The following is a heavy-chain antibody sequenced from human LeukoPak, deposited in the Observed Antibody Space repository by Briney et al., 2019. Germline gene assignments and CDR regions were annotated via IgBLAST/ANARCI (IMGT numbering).Heavy chain of an antibody. CDR1: GYTFTGYY. J-gene: IGHJ5*02. V-gene: IGHV1-2*06. CDR3: AREGLRSNWFDP. Sequence: ASVKVSCKASGYTFTGYYMHWVRQAPGQGPEWMGRINPNSGGTNYAQKFQGRVTMTRDTSISTAYMELSRLRSDDTAVYYCAREGLRSNWFDPWGQGTLVTVSS. D-gene: IGHD5-12*01. CDR2: INPNSGGT.